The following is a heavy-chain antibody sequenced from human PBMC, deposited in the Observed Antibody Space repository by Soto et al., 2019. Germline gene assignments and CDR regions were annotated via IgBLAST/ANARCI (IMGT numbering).Heavy chain of an antibody. CDR2: IYYSGST. CDR3: ARLYDSSGYYYVYAFDI. D-gene: IGHD3-22*01. Sequence: SETLSLTCTVSGGSIGSGGYYWSWIRQHPGKGLEWIGYIYYSGSTYYNPSLKSRVTISVDTSKNQFSLKLSSVTAADTAVYYCARLYDSSGYYYVYAFDIWGQGTMVTVS. CDR1: GGSIGSGGYY. J-gene: IGHJ3*02. V-gene: IGHV4-31*03.